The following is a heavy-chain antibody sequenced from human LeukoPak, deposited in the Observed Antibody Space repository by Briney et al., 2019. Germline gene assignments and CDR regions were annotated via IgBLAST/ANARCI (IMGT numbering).Heavy chain of an antibody. CDR1: GGSISSYY. D-gene: IGHD2-2*01. CDR3: ARHGGDIVVVPAAAPLYNWFDP. CDR2: IYYSGST. V-gene: IGHV4-59*08. J-gene: IGHJ5*02. Sequence: PSETLSLTCTVSGGSISSYYWSWIRQPPGKGLEWIGDIYYSGSTNYNPSLKSRVTISVDTSKNQFSLKLSSVTAADTAVYYCARHGGDIVVVPAAAPLYNWFDPWGQGTLVTVSS.